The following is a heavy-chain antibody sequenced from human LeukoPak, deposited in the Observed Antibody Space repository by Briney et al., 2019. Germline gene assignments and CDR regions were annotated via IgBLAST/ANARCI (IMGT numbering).Heavy chain of an antibody. CDR1: GFTFSSYA. CDR3: ARGVTAVAGIDY. D-gene: IGHD6-19*01. V-gene: IGHV3-30*04. CDR2: ISCDGSNK. Sequence: GGSRRLSCAASGFTFSSYAMHWVRQAPGKGLEWVAVISCDGSNKYYADSVKGRFTISRDNSKNTLYLQMNSLRAEDTAVYYCARGVTAVAGIDYWGQGTLVTVSS. J-gene: IGHJ4*02.